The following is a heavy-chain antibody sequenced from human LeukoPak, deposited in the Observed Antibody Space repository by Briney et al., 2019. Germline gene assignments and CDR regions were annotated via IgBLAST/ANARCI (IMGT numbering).Heavy chain of an antibody. Sequence: GGSLRLSCVASGFTFSSFAMTWVHQAPGKGLEWVSAISGGSTSTYYTDSVKGRFTISRDNSKNTLFLQMNSLRAEDTAVYYRAKNFAAGTEYFQHWGQGTLVTVSS. CDR3: AKNFAAGTEYFQH. J-gene: IGHJ1*01. CDR1: GFTFSSFA. V-gene: IGHV3-23*01. CDR2: ISGGSTST. D-gene: IGHD6-13*01.